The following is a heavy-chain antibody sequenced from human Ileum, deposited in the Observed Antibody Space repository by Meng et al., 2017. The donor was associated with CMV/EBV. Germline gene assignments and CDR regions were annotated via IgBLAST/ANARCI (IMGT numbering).Heavy chain of an antibody. D-gene: IGHD1-26*01. Sequence: SGPTLVKPTQTLTLTCTFSGFSASSTGAGVGWIRQPPGKALEWLALIYWNDDGRFSPALRSRLTITKDTFKKQVVLRMTNMDPVDTATYYCVHRSKPATFDSWGQGTLVTVSS. CDR2: IYWNDDG. CDR3: VHRSKPATFDS. CDR1: GFSASSTGAG. V-gene: IGHV2-5*01. J-gene: IGHJ4*02.